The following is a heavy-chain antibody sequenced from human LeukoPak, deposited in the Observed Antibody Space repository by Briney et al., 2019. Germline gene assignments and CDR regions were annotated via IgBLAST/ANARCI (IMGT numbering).Heavy chain of an antibody. V-gene: IGHV4-34*01. J-gene: IGHJ4*02. CDR1: GGSFSGYY. CDR2: INHSGST. Sequence: SETLSLTCAVYGGSFSGYYWSWIRQPPGKGLEWIGEINHSGSTNYNPSLKSRVTISVDTSKNQFSLKLSSVTAADTAVYYCARGFDYWGQGTLVTVSS. CDR3: ARGFDY.